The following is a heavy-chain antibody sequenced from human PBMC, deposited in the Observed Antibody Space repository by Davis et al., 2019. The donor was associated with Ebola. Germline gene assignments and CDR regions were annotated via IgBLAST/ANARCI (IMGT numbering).Heavy chain of an antibody. D-gene: IGHD3-3*01. CDR1: GFTFSSYG. CDR2: ISYDGSNK. V-gene: IGHV3-30*18. Sequence: GGSLRLSCAASGFTFSSYGMHWVRQAPGKGLEWVAVISYDGSNKYYADSVKGRFTISRDNAKNSLYLQMNSLRDEDTAVYYCANFWSGYFIWGQGTMVTVSS. J-gene: IGHJ3*02. CDR3: ANFWSGYFI.